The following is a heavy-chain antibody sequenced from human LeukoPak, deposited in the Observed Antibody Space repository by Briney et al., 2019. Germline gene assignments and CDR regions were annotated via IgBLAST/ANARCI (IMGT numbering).Heavy chain of an antibody. CDR3: ARGAGRVLLWFRELYWFDP. D-gene: IGHD3-10*01. CDR2: ISSSGSYI. Sequence: PGGSLRLSCAASGFTFSSYSMNWARQPPGKGLEWVSSISSSGSYIYYADSVKGRFSISRDSAKNSLYLQMNSLRAEDTAVYYCARGAGRVLLWFRELYWFDPWGQGTLVTVSS. J-gene: IGHJ5*02. CDR1: GFTFSSYS. V-gene: IGHV3-21*01.